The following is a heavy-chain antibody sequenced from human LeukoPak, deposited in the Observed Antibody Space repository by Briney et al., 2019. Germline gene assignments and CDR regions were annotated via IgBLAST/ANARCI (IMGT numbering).Heavy chain of an antibody. V-gene: IGHV3-30*03. CDR2: ISTHGKTT. CDR3: ARWRGANVLRYFDYEMEPAAPSGHFDY. J-gene: IGHJ4*02. CDR1: AFTFSSYG. Sequence: GGSLRLSCAASAFTFSSYGMHWVRQAPGKGLEWVAVISTHGKTTYYADSVKGRFTISRDNSENTLYLQMNSLRPEDTAVYYCARWRGANVLRYFDYEMEPAAPSGHFDYWGQGTLVTVSS. D-gene: IGHD3-9*01.